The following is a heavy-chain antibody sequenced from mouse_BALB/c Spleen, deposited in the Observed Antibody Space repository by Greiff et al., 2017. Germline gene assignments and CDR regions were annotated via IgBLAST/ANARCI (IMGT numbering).Heavy chain of an antibody. CDR3: ARDGYYGSSAWFAY. V-gene: IGHV2-6-7*01. Sequence: VQLVESGPGLVAPSQSLSITCTVSGFSLTGYGVNWVRQPPGKGLEWLGMIWGDGSSDYNSALKSRLSISKDNSKSQVFLKMNSLQTDDTARYYCARDGYYGSSAWFAYWGQGTLVTVSA. CDR1: GFSLTGYG. CDR2: IWGDGSS. D-gene: IGHD1-1*01. J-gene: IGHJ3*01.